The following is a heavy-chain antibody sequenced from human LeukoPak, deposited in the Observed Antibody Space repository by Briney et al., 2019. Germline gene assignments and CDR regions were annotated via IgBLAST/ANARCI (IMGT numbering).Heavy chain of an antibody. CDR3: AKEFYGDYG. CDR2: ISGSGAGT. Sequence: GGSLRLSSAASGVTFSSYSMSAVREAQGKGLEWVSAISGSGAGTYYADSVKGRFTISRDNSKNTLYLQMNSLRAEDTAVYYCAKEFYGDYGWGQGTLVTVSS. D-gene: IGHD4-17*01. J-gene: IGHJ4*02. CDR1: GVTFSSYS. V-gene: IGHV3-23*01.